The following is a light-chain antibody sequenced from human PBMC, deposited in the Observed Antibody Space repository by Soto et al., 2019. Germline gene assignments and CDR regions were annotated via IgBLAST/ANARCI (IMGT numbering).Light chain of an antibody. Sequence: ETVLTQSPATLSLSPGDRATLSCRASQSVSSYLAWYQQKPGQAPRLLIYDASNRATDIPARFSGSGSGTDFSLTISRLEPEDAAVYYCQQRRNWTPTFGGGSQVEI. J-gene: IGKJ4*01. V-gene: IGKV3-11*01. CDR3: QQRRNWTPT. CDR1: QSVSSY. CDR2: DAS.